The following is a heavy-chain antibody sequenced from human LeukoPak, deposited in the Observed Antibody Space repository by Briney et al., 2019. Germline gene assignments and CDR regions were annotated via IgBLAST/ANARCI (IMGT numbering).Heavy chain of an antibody. Sequence: GASVKVSCKASGYTFTGYYMHWVRQAPEQGLEWMGWINPNSGGTNYAQKFQGRVTMTRDTSISTAYMELSRLRSDDTAVYYCARDTNTYYYDSSGYSGDYWGQGTLVTVSS. V-gene: IGHV1-2*02. CDR1: GYTFTGYY. CDR3: ARDTNTYYYDSSGYSGDY. CDR2: INPNSGGT. D-gene: IGHD3-22*01. J-gene: IGHJ4*02.